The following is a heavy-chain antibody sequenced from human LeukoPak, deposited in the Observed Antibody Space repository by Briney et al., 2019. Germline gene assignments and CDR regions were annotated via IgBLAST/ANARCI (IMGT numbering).Heavy chain of an antibody. CDR2: ISGSGGST. CDR3: ARNRGGSTSCPF. J-gene: IGHJ6*02. Sequence: GGSLRLSCAASGFTFSSYAVSWVRQAPGKGLEWVSAISGSGGSTYYADSVKGRFTISRDNSKNTLYLQMNSLRAEDTAVYYCARNRGGSTSCPFWGQGTTVTVSS. D-gene: IGHD2-2*01. CDR1: GFTFSSYA. V-gene: IGHV3-23*01.